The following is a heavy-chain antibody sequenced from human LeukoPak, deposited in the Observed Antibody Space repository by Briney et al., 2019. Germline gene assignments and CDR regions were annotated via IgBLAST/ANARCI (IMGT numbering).Heavy chain of an antibody. V-gene: IGHV4-34*01. CDR1: GGSFSGYY. D-gene: IGHD4-17*01. J-gene: IGHJ5*02. CDR2: INHSGST. CDR3: ARDKSYGDYVWWFDP. Sequence: SETLSLTCAVYGGSFSGYYWSWIRQPPGKGLEWIGEINHSGSTNYNPSLKSRVTISVDKSKNQFSLKLSSVTAADTAVYYCARDKSYGDYVWWFDPWGQGTLVTVSS.